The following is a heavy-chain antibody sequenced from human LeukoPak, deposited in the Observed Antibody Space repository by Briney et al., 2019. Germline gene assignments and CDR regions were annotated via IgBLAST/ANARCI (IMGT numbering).Heavy chain of an antibody. D-gene: IGHD3-10*01. J-gene: IGHJ4*02. CDR1: GDSFSSSSYF. V-gene: IGHV4-39*01. CDR3: ARLHHYASGPVGY. Sequence: SVTLSLTCTVSGDSFSSSSYFWGWIRQPPGKRFEWIGSIYYSGSTYYNPSLKSRVTISADTSNDQFSLKLSSVTAADTAVYYCARLHHYASGPVGYWGQGTLVTVSS. CDR2: IYYSGST.